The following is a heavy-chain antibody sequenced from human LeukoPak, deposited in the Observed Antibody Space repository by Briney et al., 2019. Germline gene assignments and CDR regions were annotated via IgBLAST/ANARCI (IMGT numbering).Heavy chain of an antibody. V-gene: IGHV4-4*07. J-gene: IGHJ4*01. CDR2: IYTSGIT. Sequence: SETLSLTCTVSGASISRYHWSWVRQAAGKGLEWIRRIYTSGITNYNPSLNSRVTISVDKPKNRFSLRLSSMTAADTAVYYCARDRQGDYYGSGAYSYYFDYWGHGTLVTGSS. CDR1: GASISRYH. CDR3: ARDRQGDYYGSGAYSYYFDY. D-gene: IGHD3-10*01.